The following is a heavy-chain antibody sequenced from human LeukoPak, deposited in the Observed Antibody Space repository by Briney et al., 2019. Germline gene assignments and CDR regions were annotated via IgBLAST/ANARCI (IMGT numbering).Heavy chain of an antibody. J-gene: IGHJ4*02. CDR1: GFTFSSYA. D-gene: IGHD3-22*01. Sequence: GGSLRLSFAASGFTFSSYAMSWVRQAPGKGLEWVSGISGSGGSTDYADSVKGRFTISRDNSKNTVYLQMNSLRAEDTAVYYCAKEETYDSRGYFDYWGQGTLVTVSS. CDR3: AKEETYDSRGYFDY. V-gene: IGHV3-23*01. CDR2: ISGSGGST.